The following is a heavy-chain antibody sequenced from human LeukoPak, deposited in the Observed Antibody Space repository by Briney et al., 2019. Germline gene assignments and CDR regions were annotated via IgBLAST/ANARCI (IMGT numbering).Heavy chain of an antibody. J-gene: IGHJ4*02. D-gene: IGHD6-19*01. CDR1: GFTFSGYS. CDR2: FGTRSTSI. V-gene: IGHV3-21*04. Sequence: PGGSLRLSCTASGFTFSGYSMNWIRQAPGKGLEWVSSFGTRSTSIYHAGSVKGRFAISRDNAKNSLYLQMNSLRAEDTAVYYCAKGDSSGWYYFDYWGQGTLVTVSS. CDR3: AKGDSSGWYYFDY.